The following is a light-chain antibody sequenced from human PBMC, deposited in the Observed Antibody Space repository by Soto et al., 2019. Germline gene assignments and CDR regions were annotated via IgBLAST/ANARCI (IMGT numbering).Light chain of an antibody. J-gene: IGKJ2*02. CDR3: QQYNNWPRT. CDR2: GAS. Sequence: EIVMTQSPATLSVSPGERATLSCRASQGVSSNLAWYQQKPGQAPRLLIYGASTRTTGTPARFSGSGSGTEFTLTISSLQSEDFAVYYCQQYNNWPRTFGQGTKLEIK. V-gene: IGKV3-15*01. CDR1: QGVSSN.